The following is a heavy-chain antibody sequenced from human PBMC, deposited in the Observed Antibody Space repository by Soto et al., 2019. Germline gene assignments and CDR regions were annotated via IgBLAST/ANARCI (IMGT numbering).Heavy chain of an antibody. CDR2: ISVFNGDT. Sequence: ASVKVSCKAIGYTSSSYGINWVRQAPGQGLEWMGWISVFNGDTKYAQKFQGRVAITKDPGTSTAHMEPRSLRSDDAAVYFCAPKDAPKDDQHYYYGMDIWGQGTTVTVSS. CDR1: GYTSSSYG. V-gene: IGHV1-18*01. CDR3: APKDAPKDDQHYYYGMDI. J-gene: IGHJ6*02. D-gene: IGHD2-8*01.